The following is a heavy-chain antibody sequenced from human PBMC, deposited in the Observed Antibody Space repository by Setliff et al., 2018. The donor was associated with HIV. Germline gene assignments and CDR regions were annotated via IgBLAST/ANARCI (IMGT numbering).Heavy chain of an antibody. D-gene: IGHD5-12*01. V-gene: IGHV3-7*03. CDR3: VRGYDVLIGSPDS. J-gene: IGHJ4*02. Sequence: GSLRLSCAASGFTFSNYWMSWVRQAPGKGLEWVANIKKDGSDSIAYADSVKGRFTTSRDNAKNSLYLQMNSLKPEDTAFYYCVRGYDVLIGSPDSWGQGTLVTVSS. CDR1: GFTFSNYW. CDR2: IKKDGSDSI.